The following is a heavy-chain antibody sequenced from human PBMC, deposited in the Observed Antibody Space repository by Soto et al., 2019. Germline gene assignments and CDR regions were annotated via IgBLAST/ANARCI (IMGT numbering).Heavy chain of an antibody. CDR3: ASVETQRYYYGMDV. Sequence: QVQLVQSGAEVKKPGSSVKVSCQASGGTFSSYALSWVLQAPGQGLEWMGGIIPIFRTADYAQKFQGRVTITADESTSTAYRELSSLRSEDTAVYYCASVETQRYYYGMDVWGQGTTVTVSS. CDR2: IIPIFRTA. D-gene: IGHD2-15*01. J-gene: IGHJ6*02. V-gene: IGHV1-69*12. CDR1: GGTFSSYA.